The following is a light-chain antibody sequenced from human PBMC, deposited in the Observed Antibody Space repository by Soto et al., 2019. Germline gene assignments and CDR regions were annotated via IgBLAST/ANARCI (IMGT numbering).Light chain of an antibody. J-gene: IGLJ1*01. V-gene: IGLV2-14*01. CDR3: SAHSTSITLQI. Sequence: QSVLAQPASVSGSPGQSITISCTGASSDFAVYNYVSWYQLHPGKAPKLIIYAVSVRTSGVSNRFSGFMSGNTASLTISGLHSDDEADYYCSAHSTSITLQIFGRGTKVTVL. CDR2: AVS. CDR1: SSDFAVYNY.